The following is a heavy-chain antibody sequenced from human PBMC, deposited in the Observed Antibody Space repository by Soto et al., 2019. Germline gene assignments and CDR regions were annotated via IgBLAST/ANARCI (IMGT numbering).Heavy chain of an antibody. Sequence: EVQLVESGGGLVQPGGSLRLSCAASGFTFSSYSMNWVRQAPGKGREWVSYISSSSSTIYYADSVKGRFTISRDNAKNSLYLQMNSLRAEDTAVYYCARGYCSSTSCYEDNDFQHWGQGTLVTVSS. J-gene: IGHJ1*01. CDR2: ISSSSSTI. CDR1: GFTFSSYS. CDR3: ARGYCSSTSCYEDNDFQH. D-gene: IGHD2-2*01. V-gene: IGHV3-48*01.